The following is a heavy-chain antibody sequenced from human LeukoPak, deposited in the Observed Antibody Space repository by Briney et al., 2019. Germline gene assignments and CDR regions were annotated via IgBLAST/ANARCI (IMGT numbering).Heavy chain of an antibody. D-gene: IGHD2-15*01. CDR3: ARAFSRTPRPCDYYYYMDV. J-gene: IGHJ6*03. CDR2: IIPVFGTA. CDR1: GGTFSSYA. Sequence: ASVKVSCKASGGTFSSYAISWVRQAPGQGLEWMGGIIPVFGTANYAQKFQGRVTITTDESTSTAYMELSSLRSEDTAVYYCARAFSRTPRPCDYYYYMDVWGKGTTVTVSS. V-gene: IGHV1-69*05.